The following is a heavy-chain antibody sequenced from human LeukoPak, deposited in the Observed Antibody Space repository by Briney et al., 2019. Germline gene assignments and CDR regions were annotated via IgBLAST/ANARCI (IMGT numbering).Heavy chain of an antibody. CDR1: GFSFRGAA. V-gene: IGHV3-73*01. CDR2: IRSRSNNYAT. CDR3: TGSSSGY. D-gene: IGHD6-13*01. J-gene: IGHJ4*02. Sequence: GGSLRLSCTASGFSFRGAAMHWVRQVSGKGLEWIGHIRSRSNNYATAYAASAIGRFTISRDDSKNTAYLQVHTLKTEDTAVYYCTGSSSGYWGQGTLVTVSS.